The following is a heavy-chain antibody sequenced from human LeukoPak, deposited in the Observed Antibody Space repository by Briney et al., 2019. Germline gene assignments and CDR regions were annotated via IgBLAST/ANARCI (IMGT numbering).Heavy chain of an antibody. CDR1: GYTFTGYY. Sequence: VASVKVSCKASGYTFTGYYMHWVRQAPGQGLEWMGGIIPIFGTANYAQKFQGRVTITADESTSTAYMELSSLRSEDTAVYYCARMGTYDFWSGYYTQRDDYYYMDVWGKGTTVTVSS. D-gene: IGHD3-3*01. V-gene: IGHV1-69*13. CDR3: ARMGTYDFWSGYYTQRDDYYYMDV. CDR2: IIPIFGTA. J-gene: IGHJ6*03.